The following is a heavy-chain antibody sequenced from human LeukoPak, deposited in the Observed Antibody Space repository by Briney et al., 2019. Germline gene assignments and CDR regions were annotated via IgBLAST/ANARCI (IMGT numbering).Heavy chain of an antibody. Sequence: PSETLSLTCTVSGGSISSYYWSWIRQPAGKGLEWIGRIQTSGITNYNPSLKSRVTMSVDMSKNQFSLKLSSVTAADTAVYYCASGDCGGDCHNGAFDIWGQGTMVTVSS. CDR3: ASGDCGGDCHNGAFDI. D-gene: IGHD2-21*02. V-gene: IGHV4-4*07. CDR1: GGSISSYY. CDR2: IQTSGIT. J-gene: IGHJ3*02.